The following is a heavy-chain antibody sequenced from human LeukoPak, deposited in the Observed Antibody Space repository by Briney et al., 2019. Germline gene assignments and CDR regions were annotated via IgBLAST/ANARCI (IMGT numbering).Heavy chain of an antibody. Sequence: GGSLRLSCAASGFTVSSNYMSWVRQAPGKGLEWVSSISSSSYIYYADSVKGRFTISRDNAKNSLYLQMNSLRAEDTAVYYCARSSGYCSSTSCLYYYYYGMDVWGQGTTVTVSS. D-gene: IGHD2-2*01. J-gene: IGHJ6*02. CDR3: ARSSGYCSSTSCLYYYYYGMDV. CDR1: GFTVSSNY. V-gene: IGHV3-69-1*01. CDR2: ISSSSYI.